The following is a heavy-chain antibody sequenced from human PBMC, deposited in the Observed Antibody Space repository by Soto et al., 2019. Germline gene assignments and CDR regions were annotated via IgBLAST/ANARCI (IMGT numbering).Heavy chain of an antibody. V-gene: IGHV3-21*01. CDR1: GFTFSSYS. CDR3: ARVGAAYLYYYYYGMDV. CDR2: ISSSSSYI. D-gene: IGHD3-10*01. J-gene: IGHJ6*02. Sequence: PGGSLRLSCAASGFTFSSYSMNWVRQAPGKGLEWVSSISSSSSYIYYADSVKGRFTISRDNAKNSLYLQMNSLRAEDTAVYYCARVGAAYLYYYYYGMDVWGQGTTVTVSS.